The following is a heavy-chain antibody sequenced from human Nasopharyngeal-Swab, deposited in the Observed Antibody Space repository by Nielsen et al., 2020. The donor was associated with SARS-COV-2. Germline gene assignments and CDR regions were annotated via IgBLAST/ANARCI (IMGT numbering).Heavy chain of an antibody. D-gene: IGHD2-2*01. CDR1: GGTFSSYA. J-gene: IGHJ6*02. CDR2: IIPIFGTA. CDR3: AREGGPVVPSAYYYYGMDV. Sequence: SVKVSCKASGGTFSSYAISWVRQAHGQGLEWMGGIIPIFGTANYAQKFQGRVTITADKSTSTAYMELSSLRSEDTAVYYCAREGGPVVPSAYYYYGMDVWGQGTTVTVSS. V-gene: IGHV1-69*06.